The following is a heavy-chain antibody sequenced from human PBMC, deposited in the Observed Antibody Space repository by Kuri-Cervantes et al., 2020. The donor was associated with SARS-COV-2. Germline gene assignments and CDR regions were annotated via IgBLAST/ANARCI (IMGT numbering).Heavy chain of an antibody. Sequence: GGSLRLSCGASGFTFSASAIYWVRQASGKGLEWIGRIRNKANNYATTYVASVKGRFTISRDDSKNTAYLQMNSLKTEDTAVYYCGPSVLRFFDQYGDYWGRGTLVTVSS. CDR1: GFTFSASA. CDR2: IRNKANNYAT. CDR3: GPSVLRFFDQYGDY. D-gene: IGHD3-9*01. V-gene: IGHV3-73*01. J-gene: IGHJ4*02.